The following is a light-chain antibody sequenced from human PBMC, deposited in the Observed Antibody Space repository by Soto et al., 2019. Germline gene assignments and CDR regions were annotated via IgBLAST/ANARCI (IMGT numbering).Light chain of an antibody. CDR1: QSISSD. Sequence: DIQMTQSPSSLSASVGDRVTITCRASQSISSDLNWYQQKPGKAPKLLIYAASSLQSGVPSRVSGSGSGTDFTLTISSLQPEDFATYYCQQSYSTPPFTFGPGTKVAIK. CDR3: QQSYSTPPFT. V-gene: IGKV1-39*01. J-gene: IGKJ3*01. CDR2: AAS.